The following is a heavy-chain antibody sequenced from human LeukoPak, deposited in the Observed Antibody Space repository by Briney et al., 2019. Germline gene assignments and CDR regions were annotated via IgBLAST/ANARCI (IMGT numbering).Heavy chain of an antibody. Sequence: ASVKVSCKASGYTFTSYYMHWVRQAPGQGLEWMGIINPSGGSTSYAQKFQGRVTMTTDTSTSTAYMELRSLRSDDTAVYYCARRSASGDAFDIWGQGTMATVSS. CDR2: INPSGGST. J-gene: IGHJ3*02. CDR1: GYTFTSYY. V-gene: IGHV1-46*01. CDR3: ARRSASGDAFDI.